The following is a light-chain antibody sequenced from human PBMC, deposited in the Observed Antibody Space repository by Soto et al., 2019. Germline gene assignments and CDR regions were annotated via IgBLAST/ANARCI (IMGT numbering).Light chain of an antibody. CDR3: ETWDSNTRV. Sequence: QLVLTQSSSASASLGSSVKLTCTLSSGHSSYIIAWHQQQPGKAPRYLMKLEGSGSYNKGSGVPDRFSGSSSGADRYLTIPTLQSEDEAAYYCETWDSNTRVFGGGTKLTVL. J-gene: IGLJ2*01. CDR2: LEGSGSY. V-gene: IGLV4-60*03. CDR1: SGHSSYI.